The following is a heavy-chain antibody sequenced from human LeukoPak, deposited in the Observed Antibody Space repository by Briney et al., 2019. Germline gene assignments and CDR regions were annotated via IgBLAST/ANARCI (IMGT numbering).Heavy chain of an antibody. CDR3: AKDFWSSSNYFDY. CDR2: IRYDGSNK. V-gene: IGHV3-30*02. J-gene: IGHJ4*02. Sequence: GGSLRLSCAASGFSFSNYDTHWVRQAPGKGLEWVAFIRYDGSNKYYADSVKGRFTTSRDNSKNTLYLQMNSLRAEDTAVYYCAKDFWSSSNYFDYWGQGALVTVSS. CDR1: GFSFSNYD. D-gene: IGHD6-6*01.